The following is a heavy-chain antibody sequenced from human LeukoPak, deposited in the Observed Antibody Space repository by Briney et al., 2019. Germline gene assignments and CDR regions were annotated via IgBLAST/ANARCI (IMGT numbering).Heavy chain of an antibody. Sequence: GASVKVSCKASGGTFSSYAISWVRQAPGQGLEWMGGIIPIFGTANYAQKFQGRVTITADESTSTAYMELRSLRSDDTAVYYCARYSNYEGFDYWGQGTLVTVSS. V-gene: IGHV1-69*13. CDR3: ARYSNYEGFDY. CDR2: IIPIFGTA. D-gene: IGHD4-11*01. CDR1: GGTFSSYA. J-gene: IGHJ4*02.